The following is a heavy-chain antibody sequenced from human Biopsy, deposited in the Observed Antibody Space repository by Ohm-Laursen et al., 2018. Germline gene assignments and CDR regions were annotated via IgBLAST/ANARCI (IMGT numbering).Heavy chain of an antibody. CDR1: GGTFIGFD. V-gene: IGHV1-69*04. CDR3: AADADGYYTEFDY. Sequence: GSSVKVSCNATGGTFIGFDINWVRQVPGQGLEWVGRIVPILGHLNYAQRFQGRVSITADKSTTYVYMELSRLASGDTAVYYCAADADGYYTEFDYWGPGTLVTVSS. J-gene: IGHJ4*02. D-gene: IGHD3-3*01. CDR2: IVPILGHL.